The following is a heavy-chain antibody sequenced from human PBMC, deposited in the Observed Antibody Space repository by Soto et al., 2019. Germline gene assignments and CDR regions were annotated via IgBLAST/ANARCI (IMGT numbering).Heavy chain of an antibody. V-gene: IGHV3-74*01. D-gene: IGHD7-27*01. J-gene: IGHJ4*02. CDR2: ISDDGGST. Sequence: EVQLVESGGGLVQPGGSLRLSCAASGFTFSNYWMHWVRQAPGKGLVWVSRISDDGGSTTYADFVKGRFTISRDNAKNMLYLQMNSLRAEDTAVYYCVRAGANDFWGQGTLVTVSS. CDR3: VRAGANDF. CDR1: GFTFSNYW.